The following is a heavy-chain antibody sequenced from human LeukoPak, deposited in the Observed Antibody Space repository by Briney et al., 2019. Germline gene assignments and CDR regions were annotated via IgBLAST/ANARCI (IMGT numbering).Heavy chain of an antibody. CDR1: GFTFSSYS. V-gene: IGHV3-21*01. Sequence: RGSLRLSCAASGFTFSSYSMNWVRQAPGKGLEWVSSISSSSSYIYYADSVKGRFTISRDNAKNSLYLQMNSLRAEDTAVYYCARWSRSSGWYAVHYFDYWGQGTLVTVSS. CDR2: ISSSSSYI. J-gene: IGHJ4*02. D-gene: IGHD6-19*01. CDR3: ARWSRSSGWYAVHYFDY.